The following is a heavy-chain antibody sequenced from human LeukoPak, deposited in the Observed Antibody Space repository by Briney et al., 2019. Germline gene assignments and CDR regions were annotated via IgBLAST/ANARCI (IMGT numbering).Heavy chain of an antibody. CDR2: IHYSGAT. Sequence: SETLSLTCNVSGYSIGSGFYWGWIRQSPGKGLEWIGSIHYSGATDYHPSLKSRVTLSLDVSKNRLSLRLSSVTAADTAVYYCVRIGARGYYDSSGSSCFGYWGQGTLVTVSS. CDR3: VRIGARGYYDSSGSSCFGY. J-gene: IGHJ4*02. CDR1: GYSIGSGFY. D-gene: IGHD3-22*01. V-gene: IGHV4-38-2*02.